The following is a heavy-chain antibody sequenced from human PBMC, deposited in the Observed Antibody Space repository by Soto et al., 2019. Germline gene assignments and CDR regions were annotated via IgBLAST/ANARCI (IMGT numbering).Heavy chain of an antibody. V-gene: IGHV6-1*01. CDR1: GDSLSSNSAA. CDR3: ARGRAADRGDWFDP. Sequence: SQTLSLTCAISGDSLSSNSAAWNWIRQSPSRGLEWLGRTYYRSKWYNDYALSAKSRITVTPDTSKNQFSLQLNSVTPEDAAVYYCARGRAADRGDWFDPWGQGTQVTVSS. J-gene: IGHJ5*02. D-gene: IGHD6-13*01. CDR2: TYYRSKWYN.